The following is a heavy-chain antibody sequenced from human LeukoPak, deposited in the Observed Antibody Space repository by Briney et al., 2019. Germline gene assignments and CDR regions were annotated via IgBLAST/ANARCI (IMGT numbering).Heavy chain of an antibody. CDR1: GFTFDDYG. Sequence: GGSLRLSCAASGFTFDDYGLSWVRQAPGKGLEWVANIKQDGSEKYYVDSVKGRFTISRDNAKNSLYLQMNSLRAEDTAVYYCARDHELDLWGQGTLVTVSS. V-gene: IGHV3-7*01. CDR2: IKQDGSEK. J-gene: IGHJ5*02. CDR3: ARDHELDL.